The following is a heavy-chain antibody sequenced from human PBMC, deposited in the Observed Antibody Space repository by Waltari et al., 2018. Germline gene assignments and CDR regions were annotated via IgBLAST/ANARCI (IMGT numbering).Heavy chain of an antibody. Sequence: QVRLVQSGAEVQKPGSSVRVSCKIPGATFRSTAISWVRQAPGQGLEWMGRIIPVFGTAKYAQKFQDRVTLVADKSTSSVYMQLTTLRSGDTAVYYCASGDSTLATVSIDSWGQGTLVTVSP. V-gene: IGHV1-69*08. D-gene: IGHD2-21*02. CDR2: IIPVFGTA. CDR3: ASGDSTLATVSIDS. J-gene: IGHJ4*02. CDR1: GATFRSTA.